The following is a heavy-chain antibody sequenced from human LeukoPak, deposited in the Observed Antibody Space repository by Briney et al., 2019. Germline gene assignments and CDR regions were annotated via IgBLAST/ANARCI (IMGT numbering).Heavy chain of an antibody. CDR3: ARVRGEEQLWFLYYYYYMDV. CDR1: GGSFSGYY. CDR2: INHSGST. D-gene: IGHD5-18*01. V-gene: IGHV4-34*01. Sequence: SETLSLTCAVYGGSFSGYYWSWIRQPPGKGLEWIGEINHSGSTNYNPSLKSRVTISVDTSKNQFSLKLSSVTAADTAVYYCARVRGEEQLWFLYYYYYMDVWGKGTTVTVSS. J-gene: IGHJ6*03.